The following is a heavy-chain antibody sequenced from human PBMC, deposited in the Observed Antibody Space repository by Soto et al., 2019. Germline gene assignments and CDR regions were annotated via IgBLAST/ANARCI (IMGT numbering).Heavy chain of an antibody. D-gene: IGHD6-13*01. CDR3: ARDNSPTYSSSWYRGSGTEPHDY. CDR1: GFTFSSYS. V-gene: IGHV3-48*01. CDR2: ISSSSSTI. Sequence: GGSLRLSCAASGFTFSSYSMNWVRQAPGKGLEWVSYISSSSSTIYYADSVKGRFTISRDNAKNSLYLQMNSLRAEDTAVYYCARDNSPTYSSSWYRGSGTEPHDYWGQGTLVTVS. J-gene: IGHJ4*02.